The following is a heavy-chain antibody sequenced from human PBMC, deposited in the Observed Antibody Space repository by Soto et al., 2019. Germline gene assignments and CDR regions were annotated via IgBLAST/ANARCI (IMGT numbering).Heavy chain of an antibody. Sequence: EVQLVESGGGLVKSGGSLRLSCAASGFTFSNAWMSWVRQAPGKGLEWVGRIKSKSDGGTTDYAAPVKGRFTISRDNSKNTLYLQMNSLRAEDTAVYYCAKDLGEMATIPSAFDIWGQGTMVTVSS. CDR1: GFTFSNAW. CDR3: AKDLGEMATIPSAFDI. J-gene: IGHJ3*02. V-gene: IGHV3-15*01. CDR2: IKSKSDGGTT. D-gene: IGHD5-12*01.